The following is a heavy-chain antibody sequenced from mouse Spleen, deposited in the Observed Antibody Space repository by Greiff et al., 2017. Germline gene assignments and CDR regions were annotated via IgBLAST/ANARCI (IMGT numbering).Heavy chain of an antibody. V-gene: IGHV14-2*01. Sequence: VQLQQSGAELVKPGASVKLSCTASGFNIKDYYMHWVKQRTEQGLEWIGRIDPEDGETNYAPKFQGKATMTADTSSSTAYMQLSSLTSEDTAVYYCARSYYVGSSSAWFAYWGQGTLVTVSA. CDR3: ARSYYVGSSSAWFAY. CDR1: GFNIKDYY. J-gene: IGHJ3*01. D-gene: IGHD1-1*01. CDR2: IDPEDGET.